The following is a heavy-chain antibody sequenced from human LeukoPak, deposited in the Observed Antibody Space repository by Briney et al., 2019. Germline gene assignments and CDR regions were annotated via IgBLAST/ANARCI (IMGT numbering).Heavy chain of an antibody. CDR1: GGSISSSSYY. V-gene: IGHV4-39*02. CDR2: IYYSGST. Sequence: SETLSLTCTVSGGSISSSSYYWGWIRQPPGKGLEWIGSIYYSGSTYYNPSLKSRVTISVDTSKNQFSLKLSSVTAADTAVYYCAREDCSGGSCPFDPWGQGTLVTVSS. D-gene: IGHD2-15*01. CDR3: AREDCSGGSCPFDP. J-gene: IGHJ5*02.